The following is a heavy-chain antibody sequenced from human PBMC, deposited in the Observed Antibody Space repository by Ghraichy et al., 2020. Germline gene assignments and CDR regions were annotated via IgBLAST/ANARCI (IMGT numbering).Heavy chain of an antibody. J-gene: IGHJ4*02. Sequence: ASVKVSCEASGYTFNNYGISWVRQAPGQGLEWMGWINTYNGDIKYAQKFHGRVTMTTDTSTTTAYMELRSLRSDDTAVYYFARGFGAPSDYWGQGTLVTVAA. CDR1: GYTFNNYG. D-gene: IGHD3-10*01. CDR3: ARGFGAPSDY. CDR2: INTYNGDI. V-gene: IGHV1-18*04.